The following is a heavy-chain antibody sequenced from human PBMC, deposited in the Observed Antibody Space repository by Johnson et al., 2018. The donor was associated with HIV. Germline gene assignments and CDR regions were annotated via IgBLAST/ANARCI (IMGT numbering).Heavy chain of an antibody. J-gene: IGHJ3*02. D-gene: IGHD2-15*01. Sequence: QVQLVESGGGVVQPGRSLRLSCAASGFTFSSYAMHWVRQAPGKGLEWVAVISYDGSNKYYADSVKGRFTIPRDNSKNTLYLQMNSLRVEDTAVYYCAKVLDLVVVVAANLGAFDIWGQGTMVTVSA. CDR1: GFTFSSYA. V-gene: IGHV3-30-3*01. CDR2: ISYDGSNK. CDR3: AKVLDLVVVVAANLGAFDI.